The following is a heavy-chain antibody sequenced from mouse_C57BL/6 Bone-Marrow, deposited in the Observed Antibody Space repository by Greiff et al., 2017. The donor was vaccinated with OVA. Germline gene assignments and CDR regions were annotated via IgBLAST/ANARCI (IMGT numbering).Heavy chain of an antibody. Sequence: VQLQQSGAELVRPGASVTLSCKASGFTFTDYEMHWVKQTPVHGLEWIGSIDPETGGTAYNPKFKGKAILTADKSSSTAYMELRSLTSEDSAVYYCARGYSNYYAMDYWGQGTSVTVSS. CDR2: IDPETGGT. J-gene: IGHJ4*01. CDR3: ARGYSNYYAMDY. D-gene: IGHD2-5*01. V-gene: IGHV1-15*01. CDR1: GFTFTDYE.